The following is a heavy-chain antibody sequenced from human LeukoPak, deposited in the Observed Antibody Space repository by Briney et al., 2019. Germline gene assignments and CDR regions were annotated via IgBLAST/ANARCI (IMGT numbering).Heavy chain of an antibody. CDR2: INPNSGGT. Sequence: ASVKVSCKASGYTFTGYYMHWVRQAPGQGLEWMGWINPNSGGTNYAQKLQGRVTMTRDTSISTAYMELSRLRSDDTAVYYCARQRTFYYYMDVWGKGTTVTVSS. D-gene: IGHD6-25*01. CDR1: GYTFTGYY. CDR3: ARQRTFYYYMDV. J-gene: IGHJ6*03. V-gene: IGHV1-2*02.